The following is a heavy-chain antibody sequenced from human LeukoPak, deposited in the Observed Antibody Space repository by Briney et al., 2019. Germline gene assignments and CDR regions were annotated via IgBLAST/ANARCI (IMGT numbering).Heavy chain of an antibody. CDR3: HPLAYVTN. D-gene: IGHD2-8*01. CDR2: IKDDGSTT. V-gene: IGHV3-74*01. J-gene: IGHJ4*02. CDR1: GFTFGSRW. Sequence: GGSLRLSCAVSGFTFGSRWMYWVRQAPGKGLVWVALIKDDGSTTSYADSVKGRFTASRDDAKNTVYLQMSSLRAEDTAVYYCHPLAYVTNWGQGTLVTVSS.